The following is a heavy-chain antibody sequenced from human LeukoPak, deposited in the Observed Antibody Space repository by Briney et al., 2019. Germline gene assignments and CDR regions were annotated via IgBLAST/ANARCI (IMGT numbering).Heavy chain of an antibody. CDR1: GYTFTSYG. CDR2: ISAYNGNT. CDR3: ARDFVGATKGGFDY. Sequence: ASVKVSCKASGYTFTSYGISWVRQAPGQGLEWMGWISAYNGNTNYAQKLQGRATMTTGTSTSTAYMELRSLRSDDTAVYYCARDFVGATKGGFDYWGQGTLVTVSS. D-gene: IGHD1-26*01. V-gene: IGHV1-18*01. J-gene: IGHJ4*02.